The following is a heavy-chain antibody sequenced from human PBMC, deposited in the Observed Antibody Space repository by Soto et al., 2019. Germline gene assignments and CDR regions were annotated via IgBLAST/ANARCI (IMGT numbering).Heavy chain of an antibody. CDR1: GGSISSSSYY. V-gene: IGHV4-39*01. J-gene: IGHJ6*02. Sequence: SETLSLTCTVSGGSISSSSYYWGWIRQPPGKGLEWIGSIYYSGSTYYNPSLKGRVTISVDTSKNQFSLKLSSVTAADTAVYYCARLRSTNYYYYGMDVWGQGTTVTVSS. CDR2: IYYSGST. CDR3: ARLRSTNYYYYGMDV.